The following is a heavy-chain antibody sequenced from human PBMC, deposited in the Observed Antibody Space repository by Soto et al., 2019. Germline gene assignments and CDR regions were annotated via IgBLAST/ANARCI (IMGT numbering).Heavy chain of an antibody. J-gene: IGHJ4*02. CDR1: GFTFSSYW. Sequence: EVQLVESGGGLVQPGGSLRLSCAASGFTFSSYWMSWVRQAPGKGLEWVANVNQDGGEKFYVGSVKGRFTICRDNAMNSLYLQMNSLRAEDTAVYYCARGRPVPFWGQGTLVTVSS. CDR2: VNQDGGEK. D-gene: IGHD3-10*01. CDR3: ARGRPVPF. V-gene: IGHV3-7*01.